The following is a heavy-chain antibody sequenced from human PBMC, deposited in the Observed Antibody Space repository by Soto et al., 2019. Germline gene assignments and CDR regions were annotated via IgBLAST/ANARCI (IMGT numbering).Heavy chain of an antibody. J-gene: IGHJ3*02. V-gene: IGHV1-2*02. CDR1: GYTFTGYY. D-gene: IGHD1-26*01. CDR3: SRVPTPGRVGARRAFDI. Sequence: ASVKVSCKASGYTFTGYYMHWVRQAPGQGLEWMGWINPNSGGTTYAQKFQGRVTMTRDTSTSTAYMELGRLRSDDTAVYYCSRVPTPGRVGARRAFDIWGQGTMVTVSS. CDR2: INPNSGGT.